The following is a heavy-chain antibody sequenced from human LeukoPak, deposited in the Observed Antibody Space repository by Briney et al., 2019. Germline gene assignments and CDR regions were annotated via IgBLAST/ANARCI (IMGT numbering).Heavy chain of an antibody. CDR3: ARYYHDSSGYFPFDY. V-gene: IGHV3-33*01. J-gene: IGHJ4*02. CDR2: IWNDGSNE. CDR1: GFTFSSYG. Sequence: PGGSLRLSCTTSGFTFSSYGMHWVRQAPGKGLEGVAVIWNDGSNEYYADSVKGRFTISRDNSKNTLYLQMNSLRAEDTAVYYCARYYHDSSGYFPFDYWGQGTLVTVSS. D-gene: IGHD3-22*01.